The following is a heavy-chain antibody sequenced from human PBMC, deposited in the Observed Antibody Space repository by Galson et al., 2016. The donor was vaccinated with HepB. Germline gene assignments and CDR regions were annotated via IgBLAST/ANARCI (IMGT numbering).Heavy chain of an antibody. CDR3: AAAVAGNFDY. CDR2: IKQDGSDK. CDR1: GFTFSSYW. V-gene: IGHV3-7*03. Sequence: SLRLSCAVSGFTFSSYWMNWVRQAPGKGPEWVANIKQDGSDKYSVDSVKGRFTISRDNAKNALYLQMNSLRAEDTAVYYCAAAVAGNFDYWGQGTLVTVSS. D-gene: IGHD6-19*01. J-gene: IGHJ4*02.